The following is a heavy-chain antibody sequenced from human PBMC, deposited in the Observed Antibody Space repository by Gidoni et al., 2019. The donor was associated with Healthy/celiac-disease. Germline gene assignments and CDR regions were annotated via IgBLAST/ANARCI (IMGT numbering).Heavy chain of an antibody. CDR3: ARWLTGEGGAFDI. Sequence: QVQLQESGPGLVKPSQTLSLTCTVSAGSISSGGYYWSWIRQHPGKGLEWIGYIYYSVSTYYNPSLKSRVTISVDTSKNQFSLKLSSVTAADTAVYYCARWLTGEGGAFDIWGQGTMVTVSS. D-gene: IGHD7-27*01. J-gene: IGHJ3*02. CDR2: IYYSVST. V-gene: IGHV4-31*03. CDR1: AGSISSGGYY.